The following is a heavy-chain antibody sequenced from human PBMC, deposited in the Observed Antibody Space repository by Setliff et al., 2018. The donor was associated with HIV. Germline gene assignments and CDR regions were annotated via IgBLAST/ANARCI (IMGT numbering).Heavy chain of an antibody. CDR3: AREALHAGGWRGAFDI. CDR1: GYTFTSYY. V-gene: IGHV1-46*01. D-gene: IGHD6-19*01. CDR2: IYPSGGGT. Sequence: VASVKVSCKASGYTFTSYYIHWVRQAPGQGLEWMGIIYPSGGGTTYAQTFQDRVTMSRDTSTSTVYMELSSLRSEDTAVYYCAREALHAGGWRGAFDIWGQGTMVT. J-gene: IGHJ3*02.